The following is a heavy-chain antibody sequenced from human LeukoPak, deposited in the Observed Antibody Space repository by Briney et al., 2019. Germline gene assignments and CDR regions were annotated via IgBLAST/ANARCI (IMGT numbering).Heavy chain of an antibody. CDR3: ARDLTFPPFDY. J-gene: IGHJ4*02. CDR1: GYSFTAYY. Sequence: SVKVSCKASGYSFTAYYMHWVRQAPGQGLEWMGRIIPILGIANYAQKFQGRVTITADKSTSTAYMELSSLRSEDTAVYYCARDLTFPPFDYWGQGTLVTVSS. D-gene: IGHD2/OR15-2a*01. CDR2: IIPILGIA. V-gene: IGHV1-69*04.